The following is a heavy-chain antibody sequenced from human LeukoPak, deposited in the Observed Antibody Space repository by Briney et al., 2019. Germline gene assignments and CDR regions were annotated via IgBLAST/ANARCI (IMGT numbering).Heavy chain of an antibody. CDR1: GYTFTDYY. D-gene: IGHD1-1*01. V-gene: IGHV1-2*02. J-gene: IGHJ6*03. Sequence: ASVKVSCKASGYTFTDYYIHWVRQAPGQGVEWMGWVSPNNGDTNYAQKFQGRVTMTRDTTINTAYMELSRLRSDDTAVYYCARDRESLETGNFDYYYYMDVWXXGTXVTVSS. CDR3: ARDRESLETGNFDYYYYMDV. CDR2: VSPNNGDT.